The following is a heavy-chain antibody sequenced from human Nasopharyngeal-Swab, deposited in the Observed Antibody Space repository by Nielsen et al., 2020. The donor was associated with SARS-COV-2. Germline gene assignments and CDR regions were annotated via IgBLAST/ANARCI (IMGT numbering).Heavy chain of an antibody. Sequence: ASVKVSCKASGYTFTDYYMHWVRQAPGQGLEWMGRINPNSGGTNYAQKFQGRVTMTRDTSISTAYMELSRLTSDDTAVYYCARSRDTTETAGDYWGQGTLVTVSS. CDR3: ARSRDTTETAGDY. V-gene: IGHV1-2*06. D-gene: IGHD1-1*01. CDR1: GYTFTDYY. CDR2: INPNSGGT. J-gene: IGHJ4*02.